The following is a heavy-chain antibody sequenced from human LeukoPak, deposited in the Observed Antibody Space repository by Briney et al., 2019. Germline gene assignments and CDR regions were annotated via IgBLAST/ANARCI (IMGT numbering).Heavy chain of an antibody. CDR1: GFTFSSYE. CDR3: ASQDILTGYFDY. D-gene: IGHD3-9*01. CDR2: ISSSGSTI. Sequence: PGGSLRLSCAASGFTFSSYEMNWVRQAPGKGLEWVSYISSSGSTIYYADSVKGRFTISSDNAKNSLYLQMNSLRAEDTAVYYCASQDILTGYFDYWGQGTLVTVSS. J-gene: IGHJ4*02. V-gene: IGHV3-48*03.